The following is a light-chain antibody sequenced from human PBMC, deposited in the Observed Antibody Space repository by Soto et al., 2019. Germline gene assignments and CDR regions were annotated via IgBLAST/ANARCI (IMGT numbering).Light chain of an antibody. CDR2: DVT. Sequence: QSALTQHASVSASPGQSITISCTGTSSDIGGYSYVSWYQQNPGKAPKLVIYDVTDRPSGVSNRFSGYKSGNTASLTISGLQAEDEGDYYCSSYTSSNTLVFGGGTKLTVL. J-gene: IGLJ2*01. CDR3: SSYTSSNTLV. CDR1: SSDIGGYSY. V-gene: IGLV2-14*01.